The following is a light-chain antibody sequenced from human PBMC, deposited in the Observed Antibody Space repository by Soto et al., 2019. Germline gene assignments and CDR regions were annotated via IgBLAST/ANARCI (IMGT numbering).Light chain of an antibody. V-gene: IGLV2-14*01. Sequence: QSVLTQPASVSGSPGQSITVSCIGTSSDVGGYNYVSWYQQHPGKAPKLMIHDVSDRPSGVSNCFSGSKSGNTASLTISGLQAEDEAYYYCSSYASSNTQVFGGGTKLTVL. CDR2: DVS. CDR3: SSYASSNTQV. CDR1: SSDVGGYNY. J-gene: IGLJ2*01.